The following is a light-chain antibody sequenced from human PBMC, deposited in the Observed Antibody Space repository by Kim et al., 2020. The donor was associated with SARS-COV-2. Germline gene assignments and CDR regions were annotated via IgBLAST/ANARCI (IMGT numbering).Light chain of an antibody. CDR1: ENINSW. V-gene: IGKV1-5*03. CDR3: QHYRT. CDR2: KAS. Sequence: PSTLSASVGDRVTITCRASENINSWLAWYQQKPGKAPKVLIHKASTLESGVPSRFSGSGSGTEFTLTITSLQPDDFATYYCQHYRTFGQGTKLEI. J-gene: IGKJ1*01.